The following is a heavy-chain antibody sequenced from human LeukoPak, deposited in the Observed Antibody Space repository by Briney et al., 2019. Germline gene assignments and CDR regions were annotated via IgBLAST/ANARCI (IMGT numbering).Heavy chain of an antibody. V-gene: IGHV4-59*12. CDR3: ARGSRNYDSSGYYFP. D-gene: IGHD3-22*01. CDR2: IYYSGST. CDR1: GGSISSYY. J-gene: IGHJ5*02. Sequence: PSETLSLTCTVSGGSISSYYWSWIRQPPGKGLEWIGYIYYSGSTNYNPSLKSRVTISVDTSKNQFSLKLSSVTAADTAVYYCARGSRNYDSSGYYFPWGQGTLVTVSS.